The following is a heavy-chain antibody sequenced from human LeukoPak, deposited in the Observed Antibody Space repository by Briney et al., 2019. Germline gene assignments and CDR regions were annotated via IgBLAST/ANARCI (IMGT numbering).Heavy chain of an antibody. V-gene: IGHV4-34*01. CDR1: GVSLRGYY. CDR2: ISHEGDS. J-gene: IGHJ6*03. D-gene: IGHD1-7*01. Sequence: SETLSLTCAVYGVSLRGYYWSWIRQSPEKGLEWIGEISHEGDSIYNPSLKSRLTLSVDMSKNQFSLNLRSVTAADAAVYYCARGRNYVSDYYFDVWGKGTTVIVSS. CDR3: ARGRNYVSDYYFDV.